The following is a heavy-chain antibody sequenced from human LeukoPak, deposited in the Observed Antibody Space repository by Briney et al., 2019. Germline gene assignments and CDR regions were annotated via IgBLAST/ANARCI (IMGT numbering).Heavy chain of an antibody. CDR3: ARGAAVATINY. Sequence: ASVKVSCKASGGTFSSYAISWVRQAPGQGLEWMGGIIPIFGTANHAQKFQGRVTITADESTSTAYMELSSLRSEDTAVYYCARGAAVATINYWGQGTLVTVSS. CDR1: GGTFSSYA. D-gene: IGHD5-24*01. J-gene: IGHJ4*02. V-gene: IGHV1-69*13. CDR2: IIPIFGTA.